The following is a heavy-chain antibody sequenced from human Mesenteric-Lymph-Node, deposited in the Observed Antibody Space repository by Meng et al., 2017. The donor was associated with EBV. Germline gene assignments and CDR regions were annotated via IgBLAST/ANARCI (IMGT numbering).Heavy chain of an antibody. D-gene: IGHD1-26*01. J-gene: IGHJ4*02. CDR1: GYTFTGYY. Sequence: QGQLVQSGTEVKKPGASVRVSCKASGYTFTGYYLHWVRQAPGQGLEWMGRINPDNGYTIYAPSFQDRVTMTRDTSITTAYMDLTWLRSDDTAIYYCARDDHSGRGEPFGYWGQGTLVTVSS. CDR3: ARDDHSGRGEPFGY. V-gene: IGHV1-2*06. CDR2: INPDNGYT.